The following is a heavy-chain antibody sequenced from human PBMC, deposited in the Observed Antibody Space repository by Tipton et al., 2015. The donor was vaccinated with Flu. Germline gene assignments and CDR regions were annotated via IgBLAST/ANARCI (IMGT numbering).Heavy chain of an antibody. D-gene: IGHD4-11*01. CDR1: GDSIRSSNYY. CDR3: ARRDYSNYVSESKNWFDP. Sequence: TLSLTCAVSGDSIRSSNYYWGWIRQPPGKGLEWIGNTFHSGNTYVNPSLKSRVTISIDTSRNQFSLKLSSVTAADTAVYYCARRDYSNYVSESKNWFDPWGQGALVTVSS. V-gene: IGHV4-39*07. CDR2: TFHSGNT. J-gene: IGHJ5*02.